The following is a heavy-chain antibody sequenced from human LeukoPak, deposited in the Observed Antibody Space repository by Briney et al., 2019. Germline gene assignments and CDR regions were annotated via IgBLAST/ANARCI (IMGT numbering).Heavy chain of an antibody. Sequence: PSETLSLTCTVSGGSISSYYWSWIRQPPGKGLEWIGYIYYSGSTNYNPSLKSRVTISVDTSKNQFSLKLSSVTAADTAVYYCARVGTLYSSSWYWFNPWGQGTLVTVSS. J-gene: IGHJ5*02. CDR3: ARVGTLYSSSWYWFNP. V-gene: IGHV4-59*01. CDR1: GGSISSYY. D-gene: IGHD6-13*01. CDR2: IYYSGST.